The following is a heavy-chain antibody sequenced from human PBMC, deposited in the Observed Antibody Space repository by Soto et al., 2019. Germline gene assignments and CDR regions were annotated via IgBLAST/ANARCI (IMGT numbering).Heavy chain of an antibody. CDR2: ISHDGTNK. D-gene: IGHD3-22*01. CDR1: GFTFSAYG. V-gene: IGHV3-30*18. J-gene: IGHJ4*02. Sequence: QAQLVESGGGVVQPGESLRLSCEVSGFTFSAYGMHWVRQAPGKGLEWVAAISHDGTNKNYGDSVKGRFTISRVNSKKTLYLQMNSLRPEDTALYYCAKDEYYYSRSGYYIFDSWGQGTLVTVSS. CDR3: AKDEYYYSRSGYYIFDS.